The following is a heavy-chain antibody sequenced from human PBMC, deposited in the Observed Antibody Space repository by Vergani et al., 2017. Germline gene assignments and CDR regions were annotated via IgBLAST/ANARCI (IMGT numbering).Heavy chain of an antibody. CDR2: INHSGST. J-gene: IGHJ6*03. D-gene: IGHD2-2*01. CDR3: ARAIGYQLLYSYYYYMDV. Sequence: QVQLQQWGAGLLKPSETLSLTCAVYGGSFSGYYWSWIRQPPGTGLGWIGEINHSGSTNYNPSLKSRVTISVDTSKNQFSLKLSSVTAADTAVYYCARAIGYQLLYSYYYYMDVWGKGTTVTVSS. V-gene: IGHV4-34*01. CDR1: GGSFSGYY.